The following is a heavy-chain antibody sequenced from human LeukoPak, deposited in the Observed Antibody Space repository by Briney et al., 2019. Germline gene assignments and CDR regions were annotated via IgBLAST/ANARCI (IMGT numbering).Heavy chain of an antibody. D-gene: IGHD3-10*01. CDR3: ARDLKGRPYEGYAFDI. J-gene: IGHJ3*02. CDR1: GYTFTSYY. Sequence: RASVKVSCKASGYTFTSYYMHWVRQAPGQGLEWMGIINPSGGSTSYAQKFQGRVTMTRDTSTSTVYMELSSLRSEDTAVYYCARDLKGRPYEGYAFDIWGQGTMVTVSS. V-gene: IGHV1-46*01. CDR2: INPSGGST.